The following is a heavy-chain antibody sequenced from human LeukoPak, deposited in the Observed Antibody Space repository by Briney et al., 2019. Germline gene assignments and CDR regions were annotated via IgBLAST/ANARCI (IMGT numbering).Heavy chain of an antibody. J-gene: IGHJ4*02. D-gene: IGHD3-10*01. V-gene: IGHV3-30-3*01. CDR2: ISYDGSNT. CDR1: GFTFSSYA. CDR3: AREGYYGSGSPPSLYFDY. Sequence: GGSLRLSCAASGFTFSSYAMHWVRQAPGKGLEWVAVISYDGSNTYYADSVKGRFTISRDNSKNTLYLQMNSLRPEDTAIYYCAREGYYGSGSPPSLYFDYWGQGTLVTVSS.